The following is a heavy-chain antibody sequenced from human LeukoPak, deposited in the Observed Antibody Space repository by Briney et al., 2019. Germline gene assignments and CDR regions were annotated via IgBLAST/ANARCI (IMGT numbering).Heavy chain of an antibody. CDR3: ARSRGAYSSSSGYFDY. CDR1: GFTFSSYS. V-gene: IGHV3-21*01. J-gene: IGHJ4*02. CDR2: ISSSSSYI. Sequence: PGGSLRLSCAASGFTFSSYSMNWVRQAPGKGLEWVSSISSSSSYIYYADSVKGRFTISRDNAKNSLYLQLNSLRAEDTAVYYCARSRGAYSSSSGYFDYWGQGPLVTVSS. D-gene: IGHD6-6*01.